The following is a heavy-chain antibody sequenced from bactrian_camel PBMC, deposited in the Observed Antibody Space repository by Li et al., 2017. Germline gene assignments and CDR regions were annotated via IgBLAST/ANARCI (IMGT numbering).Heavy chain of an antibody. V-gene: IGHV3S38*01. J-gene: IGHJ6*01. Sequence: HVQLVESGGDSVRFGDSLKLSCAVSGITLGTNCVAWFRQVAGGEREDVARIYSGGGRAYYAASVQGRFTISLNSANNAVYLQMTSLKPEDTAMYYCAARSVGWCPLFEHWLGKRAYTPAGYFANWGQGTQVTVS. CDR2: IYSGGGRA. CDR1: GITLGTNC. CDR3: AARSVGWCPLFEHWLGKRAYTPAGYFAN. D-gene: IGHD1*01.